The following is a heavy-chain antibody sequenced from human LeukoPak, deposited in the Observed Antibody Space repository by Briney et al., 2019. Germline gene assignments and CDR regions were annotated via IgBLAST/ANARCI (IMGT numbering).Heavy chain of an antibody. CDR2: IYYSGST. CDR3: ARVPYGSSNWFDP. J-gene: IGHJ5*02. Sequence: SETLSLTCTVSGGSISSYYWSWIRQPPGKGLEWIGYIYYSGSTNYNPSLKSRVTISVDTSKNQFSLKLSSVTAADTAVYYCARVPYGSSNWFDPWGQGTLVTVSS. CDR1: GGSISSYY. D-gene: IGHD1-26*01. V-gene: IGHV4-59*01.